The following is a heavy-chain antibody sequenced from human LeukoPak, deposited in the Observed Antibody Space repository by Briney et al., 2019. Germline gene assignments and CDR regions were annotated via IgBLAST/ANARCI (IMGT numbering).Heavy chain of an antibody. CDR1: GFTFSSYA. J-gene: IGHJ6*03. V-gene: IGHV3-23*01. CDR3: AKDFSWGGSSPHLMDV. Sequence: GGSLRLSCAASGFTFSSYAMSWVRQAPGKGLEWVSAISGSGGSTYYADSVKGRFTISRDNSKNTLYLQMNSLRAEDTAVYYCAKDFSWGGSSPHLMDVWGKGTTVTVSS. D-gene: IGHD1-26*01. CDR2: ISGSGGST.